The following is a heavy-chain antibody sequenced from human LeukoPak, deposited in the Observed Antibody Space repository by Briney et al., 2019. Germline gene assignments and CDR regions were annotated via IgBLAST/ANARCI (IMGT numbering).Heavy chain of an antibody. CDR1: GYSFTSYC. Sequence: GESLKISCKVSGYSFTSYCTGWVRQMPGKGLEWMGIIYPGDSGPTYSPSFQGQVTISVDKSINTAYLQWSSLQASDTAMYYCGVSGDRVPLQDDVFDVWGQGIMVTVST. V-gene: IGHV5-51*01. D-gene: IGHD1-26*01. CDR3: GVSGDRVPLQDDVFDV. CDR2: IYPGDSGP. J-gene: IGHJ3*01.